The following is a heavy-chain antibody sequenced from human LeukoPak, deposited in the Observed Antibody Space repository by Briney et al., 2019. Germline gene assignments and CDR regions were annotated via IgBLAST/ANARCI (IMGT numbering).Heavy chain of an antibody. CDR2: IYYSGST. J-gene: IGHJ3*02. D-gene: IGHD2-2*01. CDR3: ATPMRDDAFDI. V-gene: IGHV4-61*01. Sequence: PSETLSLTCTVSGGSISSGSYYWSWIRQPPGKGLEWIGYIYYSGSTNYNPSLKSRVTISVDTSKNQFSLKLSSVTAADTAVYYCATPMRDDAFDIWGQGTMVTVSS. CDR1: GGSISSGSYY.